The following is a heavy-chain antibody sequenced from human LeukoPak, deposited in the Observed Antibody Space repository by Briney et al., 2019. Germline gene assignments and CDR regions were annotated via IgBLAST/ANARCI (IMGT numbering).Heavy chain of an antibody. J-gene: IGHJ4*02. D-gene: IGHD2-2*03. CDR1: GFTFSDYY. Sequence: GGSLRLSCAASGFTFSDYYMSWIRQAPGKGLEWVSYISSSGSTIYYADSVKGRFTISRDNSKNTLYLQMNSLRAEDTAVYYCAKVMDIVVVPAAHFDYWGQGTLVTVSS. CDR3: AKVMDIVVVPAAHFDY. CDR2: ISSSGSTI. V-gene: IGHV3-11*01.